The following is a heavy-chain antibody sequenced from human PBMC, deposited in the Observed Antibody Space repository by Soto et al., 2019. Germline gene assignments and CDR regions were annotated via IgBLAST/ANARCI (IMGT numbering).Heavy chain of an antibody. Sequence: GGSLRLSCAASGFTFSSYSMNWVRQAPGKGLEWVSYISSSSSTIYYADSVKGRFTISRDNAKNSLYLQMNSLRAEDTAVYYCAREGPKCSGGSCYGSHPPSYAFDIWGQGTMVTVAS. CDR1: GFTFSSYS. CDR2: ISSSSSTI. V-gene: IGHV3-48*01. CDR3: AREGPKCSGGSCYGSHPPSYAFDI. D-gene: IGHD2-15*01. J-gene: IGHJ3*02.